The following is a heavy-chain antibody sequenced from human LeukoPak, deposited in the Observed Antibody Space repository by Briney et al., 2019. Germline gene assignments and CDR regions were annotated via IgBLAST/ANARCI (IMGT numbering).Heavy chain of an antibody. CDR2: INTDGSST. D-gene: IGHD3-3*01. CDR3: ARDEQYYDFWSGYSYYYMDV. Sequence: GGSLRLSCAASGFTFSSYWMHWVRQAPGKGLVWVSRINTDGSSTSYADSVKGRFTISRDNAKNTLYLQMNSLRAEDTAVYYCARDEQYYDFWSGYSYYYMDVWGKGTTVTVSS. J-gene: IGHJ6*03. CDR1: GFTFSSYW. V-gene: IGHV3-74*01.